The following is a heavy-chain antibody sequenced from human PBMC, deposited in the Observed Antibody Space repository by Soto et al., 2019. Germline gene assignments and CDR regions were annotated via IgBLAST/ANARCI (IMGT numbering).Heavy chain of an antibody. J-gene: IGHJ6*02. CDR2: VYYTGST. V-gene: IGHV4-31*03. CDR1: GGSISSRDYY. CDR3: ATTLFGVASAFDTRDYFGMDA. Sequence: QVQLQESGPGLVKPSQTLSLTCSVSGGSISSRDYYWGWVRQRPGKGLEWIGYVYYTGSTYYNPSLNSRVTMSADTSTNQFSLKLSSVTDADTAVYYCATTLFGVASAFDTRDYFGMDAWGQGTTVTVSS. D-gene: IGHD3-3*01.